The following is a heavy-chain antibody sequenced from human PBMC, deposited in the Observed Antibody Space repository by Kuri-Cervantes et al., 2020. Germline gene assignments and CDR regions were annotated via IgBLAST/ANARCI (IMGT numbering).Heavy chain of an antibody. V-gene: IGHV1-2*02. Sequence: ASVKVSCKACGYTFTSYYMHGVRQAPGEGLEGMGWINPNSGGTNYVQKFQGRVILNWDTSISTAYMDLSSLRSDDTAVYYCARGVNFYGSGRDYLDPWGQGTLVTVSS. CDR1: GYTFTSYY. J-gene: IGHJ5*02. CDR2: INPNSGGT. D-gene: IGHD3-10*01. CDR3: ARGVNFYGSGRDYLDP.